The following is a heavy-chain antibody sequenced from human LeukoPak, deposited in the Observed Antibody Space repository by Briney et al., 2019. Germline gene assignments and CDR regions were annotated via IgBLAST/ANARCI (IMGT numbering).Heavy chain of an antibody. V-gene: IGHV4-61*02. Sequence: SQTLSLTCIVSGGSISSGSYYWSWIRQPAGKGLEWIGRIYTSGSTNYNPSLKSRVTMSVDTSKNQFSLKLSSVTAADTAVYYCASTMVRGVIAWAFDIWGQGTMVTVSS. D-gene: IGHD3-10*01. CDR1: GGSISSGSYY. CDR2: IYTSGST. J-gene: IGHJ3*02. CDR3: ASTMVRGVIAWAFDI.